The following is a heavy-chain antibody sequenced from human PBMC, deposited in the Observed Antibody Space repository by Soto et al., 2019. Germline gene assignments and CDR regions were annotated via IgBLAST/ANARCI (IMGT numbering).Heavy chain of an antibody. CDR3: ARGLRFLEWLPPANDAFDI. V-gene: IGHV4-34*01. Sequence: SETLSLTCAVYGGSFSGYYWSWIRQPPGKGLEWIGEINHSGSTNYNPSLKSRVTISVDTSKNQFSLKLSSVTAADTAVYYCARGLRFLEWLPPANDAFDIWGQGTMVTVSS. CDR1: GGSFSGYY. CDR2: INHSGST. J-gene: IGHJ3*02. D-gene: IGHD3-3*01.